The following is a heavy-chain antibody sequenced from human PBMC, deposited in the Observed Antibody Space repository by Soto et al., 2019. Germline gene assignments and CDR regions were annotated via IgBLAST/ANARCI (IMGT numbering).Heavy chain of an antibody. CDR2: ISGSGRTT. CDR1: GFTFGSYA. J-gene: IGHJ6*03. Sequence: EVQLLESGGGLVQPGGSLRLSCAASGFTFGSYAMNWLRQAPGRGLECVSFISGSGRTTYYADSVKGRFTVSRDNSKNTLYLQMNSLIAEDTALYYCAKFRGPSYSYYSMDVWAKGTRSPSP. D-gene: IGHD3-16*01. V-gene: IGHV3-23*01. CDR3: AKFRGPSYSYYSMDV.